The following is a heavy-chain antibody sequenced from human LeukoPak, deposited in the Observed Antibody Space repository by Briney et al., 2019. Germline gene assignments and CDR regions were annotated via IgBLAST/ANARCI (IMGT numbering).Heavy chain of an antibody. J-gene: IGHJ4*02. CDR3: ARGGAAGTRSYFDY. V-gene: IGHV1-46*01. D-gene: IGHD6-13*01. CDR1: GYTFTSYY. Sequence: GASVKVSCKASGYTFTSYYMHWVRQAPGQGLEWMGIINPSGSSGSYAQKFQGRVTMTGDTSTSTVYMELSSLRPEDTAVFYCARGGAAGTRSYFDYWGQGTLVTVSS. CDR2: INPSGSSG.